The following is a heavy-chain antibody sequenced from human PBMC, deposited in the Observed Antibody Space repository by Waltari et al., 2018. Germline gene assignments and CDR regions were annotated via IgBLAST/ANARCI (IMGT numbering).Heavy chain of an antibody. D-gene: IGHD3-16*02. CDR3: ARVARRQITFGGVIVYFDY. Sequence: EVQLVESGGGLVQPGGSLRLSCAASGFTVSSNYMSWVRQAPGKGLEWVSVIYSGGSTYYADALNGRVTISRDNSKNTLYLQMNSLRAEDTAVYYCARVARRQITFGGVIVYFDYWGQGTLVTVSS. CDR1: GFTVSSNY. CDR2: IYSGGST. J-gene: IGHJ4*02. V-gene: IGHV3-66*02.